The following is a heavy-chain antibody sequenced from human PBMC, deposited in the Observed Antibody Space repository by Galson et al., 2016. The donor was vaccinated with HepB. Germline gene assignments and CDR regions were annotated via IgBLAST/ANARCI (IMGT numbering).Heavy chain of an antibody. V-gene: IGHV3-30*18. J-gene: IGHJ1*01. Sequence: SLRLSCAASGFSFGSYAMHWVRQTPAKGLEWVAVISGDGTNKYYADSVKGRFTISRDNSKNTLYLQMNSLRAEDTAVYYCAKRYCTGGSCYHVDHWGQGTLLTVSA. D-gene: IGHD2-15*01. CDR3: AKRYCTGGSCYHVDH. CDR2: ISGDGTNK. CDR1: GFSFGSYA.